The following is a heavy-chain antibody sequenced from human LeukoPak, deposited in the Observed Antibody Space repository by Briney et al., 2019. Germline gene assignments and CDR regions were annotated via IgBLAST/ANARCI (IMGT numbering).Heavy chain of an antibody. Sequence: GGSLRLSCAASGFTFSSYGMHWVRQAPGKGLEWVAVIWYDGSNKYYADSVKGRFTISRDNSKNTLYLQMNSLRAEDTAVYYCARQPAVAMGDYFDYWGQGTLVTVSS. D-gene: IGHD5-18*01. CDR3: ARQPAVAMGDYFDY. CDR2: IWYDGSNK. J-gene: IGHJ4*02. CDR1: GFTFSSYG. V-gene: IGHV3-33*01.